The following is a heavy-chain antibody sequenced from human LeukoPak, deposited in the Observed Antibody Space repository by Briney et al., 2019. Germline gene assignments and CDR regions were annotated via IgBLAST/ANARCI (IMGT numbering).Heavy chain of an antibody. CDR1: GFTFSTYS. V-gene: IGHV3-21*01. D-gene: IGHD3-22*01. Sequence: GGSLRLXCAASGFTFSTYSMNWARRAPGKGLEWVSSISSGRGYIYYADSVEGRFSISRDNAKNSLYLQMNSLRAEDTAVYYCARQCYYYDSNESCDYWGQGTLVTVSS. CDR2: ISSGRGYI. J-gene: IGHJ4*02. CDR3: ARQCYYYDSNESCDY.